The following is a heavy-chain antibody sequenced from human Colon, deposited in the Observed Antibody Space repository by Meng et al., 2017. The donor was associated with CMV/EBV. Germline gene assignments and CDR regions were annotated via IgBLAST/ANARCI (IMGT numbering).Heavy chain of an antibody. CDR1: GFIFGDYY. Sequence: GESLKISCVGSGFIFGDYYMSWVRQAPGKGLEWISYIRSLASTTHYADSVKGRFTISRDNAKNSLFLEMNSLRAEDTAVYYCARDRWCTRAKCDKFGDYGMDVWGQGTTVTVSS. CDR3: ARDRWCTRAKCDKFGDYGMDV. D-gene: IGHD2-8*01. J-gene: IGHJ6*02. CDR2: IRSLASTT. V-gene: IGHV3-11*04.